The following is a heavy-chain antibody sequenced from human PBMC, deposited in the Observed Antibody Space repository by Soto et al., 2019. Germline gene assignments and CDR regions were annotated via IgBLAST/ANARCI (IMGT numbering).Heavy chain of an antibody. J-gene: IGHJ6*03. CDR1: GGFISSGGYY. D-gene: IGHD3-3*01. V-gene: IGHV4-31*03. CDR2: IYYSGIT. Sequence: TLSLICTVSGGFISSGGYYWSWIRKHPGKGLEWIGYIYYSGITYYNPSLKSRVTISVDTSKNQFSLKLSSVTAADTAVYYCARAYDFWSGPLNYYYYYYMDVWGKGTTVTVSS. CDR3: ARAYDFWSGPLNYYYYYYMDV.